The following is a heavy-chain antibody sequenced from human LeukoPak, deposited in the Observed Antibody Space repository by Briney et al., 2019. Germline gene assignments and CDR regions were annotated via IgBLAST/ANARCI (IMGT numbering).Heavy chain of an antibody. Sequence: GGSLRLSCAASGFTFSSYSMNWVRQAPGKGLEWVSSISSSSSYIYYADSVKGRFTISRDNAKNSLYLQMNSLRAEDTAVYYCARDVYYGSGSYFFDYWGQGTLVTVSS. J-gene: IGHJ4*02. CDR3: ARDVYYGSGSYFFDY. CDR1: GFTFSSYS. CDR2: ISSSSSYI. D-gene: IGHD3-10*01. V-gene: IGHV3-21*04.